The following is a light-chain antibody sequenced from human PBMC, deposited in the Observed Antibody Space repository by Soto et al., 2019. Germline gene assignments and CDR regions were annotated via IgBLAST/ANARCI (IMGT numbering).Light chain of an antibody. V-gene: IGKV3-15*01. CDR3: QQYNNWPPWT. CDR1: RSVSSN. J-gene: IGKJ1*01. Sequence: EIVMTQSPATLSVSPRERATLSCRASRSVSSNLAWYQQKPGQAPRLLIYGASTRATGIPARFSGSGSGTEFTLTISSLQSEDFAVYYCQQYNNWPPWTFGQGTKVEIK. CDR2: GAS.